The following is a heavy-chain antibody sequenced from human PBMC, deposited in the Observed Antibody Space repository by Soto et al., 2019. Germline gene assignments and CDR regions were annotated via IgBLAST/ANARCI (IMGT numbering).Heavy chain of an antibody. D-gene: IGHD5-12*01. CDR3: VKSGYDSSEDFDY. Sequence: GASVKVSCKASGYTFTSYDINWVRQATGQGLEWMGWMNTNSGNTGYAQKFQGRVTMTRNTSISTAYMGLSSLRSEDKAVYYCVKSGYDSSEDFDYWGQGTLVTVSS. CDR2: MNTNSGNT. V-gene: IGHV1-8*01. J-gene: IGHJ4*02. CDR1: GYTFTSYD.